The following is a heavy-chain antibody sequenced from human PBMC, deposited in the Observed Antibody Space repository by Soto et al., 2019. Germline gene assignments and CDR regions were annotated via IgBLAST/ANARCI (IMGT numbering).Heavy chain of an antibody. D-gene: IGHD6-19*01. V-gene: IGHV4-31*03. J-gene: IGHJ5*01. CDR1: GASISNNGYS. CDR2: RNNRDDT. CDR3: ARGGSGWKALNWFES. Sequence: QVQLQESGPGLVKPSQTLSLTCTVSGASISNNGYSWSWIRQHPVKGLEWVGSRNNRDDTYYNPSLKSRVTISLDTSKNQFTLRLISVTAADTALYFCARGGSGWKALNWFESWGKGTLVTVSS.